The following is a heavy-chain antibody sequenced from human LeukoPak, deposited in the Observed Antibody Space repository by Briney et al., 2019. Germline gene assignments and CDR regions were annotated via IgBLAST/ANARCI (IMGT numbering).Heavy chain of an antibody. J-gene: IGHJ5*02. CDR3: ASSSGWSSYNWFDP. V-gene: IGHV3-23*01. CDR2: ISGSGGST. CDR1: GFTFSSYA. Sequence: GVSLRLSCAASGFTFSSYAMSWVRQAPGKGLEWVSAISGSGGSTYYADSVKGRFTISRDNSKNTLYLQMNSLRAEDTAVYYCASSSGWSSYNWFDPWGQGTLVTVSS. D-gene: IGHD6-19*01.